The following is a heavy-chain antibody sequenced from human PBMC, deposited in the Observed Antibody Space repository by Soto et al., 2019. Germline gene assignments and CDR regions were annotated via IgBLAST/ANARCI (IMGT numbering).Heavy chain of an antibody. CDR3: ARDVGIVGAEYYFDY. CDR2: IWYDGSNK. J-gene: IGHJ4*02. V-gene: IGHV3-33*01. D-gene: IGHD1-26*01. CDR1: GFTFSSYG. Sequence: QVQLVESGGGVVQPGRSLRLSCAASGFTFSSYGMHWVRQAPGKGLEWVAVIWYDGSNKYYADSVKGRFIISRDNSKNTLYLQMNSLRAEDTAVYYCARDVGIVGAEYYFDYWGQGTLVTVSS.